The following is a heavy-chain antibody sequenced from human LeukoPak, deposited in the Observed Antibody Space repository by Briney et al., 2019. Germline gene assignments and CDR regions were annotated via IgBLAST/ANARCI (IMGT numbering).Heavy chain of an antibody. D-gene: IGHD2-15*01. Sequence: SETLSLTRTVSGGSISSYYWSWIRQPPGKGLEWIGYIYYSGSTNYNPSLKSRVTISVDTSKNQFSLKPSSVTAADTAVYYCARMILPVDWFDPWGQGTLVTVSS. CDR3: ARMILPVDWFDP. CDR2: IYYSGST. CDR1: GGSISSYY. J-gene: IGHJ5*02. V-gene: IGHV4-59*01.